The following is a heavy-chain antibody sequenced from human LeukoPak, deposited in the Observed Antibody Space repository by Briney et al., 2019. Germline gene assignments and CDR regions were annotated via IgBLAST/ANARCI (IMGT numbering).Heavy chain of an antibody. V-gene: IGHV3-23*01. CDR2: ISGSGGST. D-gene: IGHD2-8*01. CDR3: AKDRSCTNDICHGDFDY. J-gene: IGHJ4*02. Sequence: GGSLRLSCAASGFTFSSYAVSWVRQAPGKGLEWVSSISGSGGSTYSADSVKGRFIISRDNSKNTLYLQMNSLRAEDTALYYCAKDRSCTNDICHGDFDYWGQGTPVTVSS. CDR1: GFTFSSYA.